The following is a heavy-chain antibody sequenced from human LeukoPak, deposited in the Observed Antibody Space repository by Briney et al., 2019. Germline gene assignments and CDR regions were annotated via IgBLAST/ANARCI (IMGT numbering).Heavy chain of an antibody. CDR2: ISSSSSTI. CDR3: ARDGDRYSSSLYNWFDP. J-gene: IGHJ5*02. Sequence: GGSLRLSCAASGFTFSSYSMNWVRQAPGKGLEWVSYISSSSSTIYYADSVKGRFTISRDNAKNSLYLQMNSLRDEDTAVYYCARDGDRYSSSLYNWFDPWGQGTLVTVSS. V-gene: IGHV3-48*02. D-gene: IGHD6-13*01. CDR1: GFTFSSYS.